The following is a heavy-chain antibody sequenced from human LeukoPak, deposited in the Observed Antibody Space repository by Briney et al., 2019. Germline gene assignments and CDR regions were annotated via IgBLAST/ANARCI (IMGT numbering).Heavy chain of an antibody. CDR3: AILSDTAMANYYYYGMDV. Sequence: GGSLRLSCATSGFTVSSNYMSWVRQAPGKGLEWVSVIYSGGSTYYADSVKGRFTISRDNSKNTLYLQMNSLRAEDTAVYYCAILSDTAMANYYYYGMDVWGQGTTVTVSS. D-gene: IGHD5-18*01. V-gene: IGHV3-53*01. CDR2: IYSGGST. J-gene: IGHJ6*02. CDR1: GFTVSSNY.